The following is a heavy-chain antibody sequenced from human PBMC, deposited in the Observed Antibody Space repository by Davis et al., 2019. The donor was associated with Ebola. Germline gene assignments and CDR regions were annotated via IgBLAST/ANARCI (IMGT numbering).Heavy chain of an antibody. CDR1: GGSISSYY. J-gene: IGHJ6*02. V-gene: IGHV4-59*01. CDR3: ARDQGSSRYYYYYGMDV. CDR2: IYYSGST. D-gene: IGHD6-13*01. Sequence: MPSETLSLTCTVSGGSISSYYWSWIRQPPGKGLEWIGYIYYSGSTNYNPSLKSRVTISVDTSKNQFSLKLSSVTAADTAVYYCARDQGSSRYYYYYGMDVWGQGTTVTVSS.